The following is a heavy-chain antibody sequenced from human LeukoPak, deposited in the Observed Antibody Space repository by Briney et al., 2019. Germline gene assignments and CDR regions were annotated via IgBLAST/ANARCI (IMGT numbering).Heavy chain of an antibody. CDR1: GFTFRSYG. V-gene: IGHV3-30*02. J-gene: IGHJ6*03. CDR2: IQNDGSNE. CDR3: AKDRCSNGIGCYYYYMDV. D-gene: IGHD2-8*01. Sequence: GGSLRLSCAASGFTFRSYGMHWVRQAPGKGLEWVAYIQNDGSNEQYADSVKGRFSISRDSSKSILYLQMNGLRAEDTAVYYCAKDRCSNGIGCYYYYMDVWGKGTTVTISS.